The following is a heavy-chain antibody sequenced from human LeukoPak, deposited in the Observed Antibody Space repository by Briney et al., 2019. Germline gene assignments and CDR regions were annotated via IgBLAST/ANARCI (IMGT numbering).Heavy chain of an antibody. Sequence: PTQTLSLTCTVAGGSISSGGYYSSWIRQLPGKGLEWILHVYHSGSTYYKPSLESRLTISVDTSRMQFSLQLSSVTAADTAVYYCARQPILSDYYSSGSSPFDYWGQGTLVTVP. CDR3: ARQPILSDYYSSGSSPFDY. D-gene: IGHD3-10*01. V-gene: IGHV4-31*03. CDR2: VYHSGST. J-gene: IGHJ4*02. CDR1: GGSISSGGYY.